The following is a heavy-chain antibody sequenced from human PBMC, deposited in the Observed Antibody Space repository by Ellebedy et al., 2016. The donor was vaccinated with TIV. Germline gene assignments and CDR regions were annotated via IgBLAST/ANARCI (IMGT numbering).Heavy chain of an antibody. CDR1: GDSISSGGYS. J-gene: IGHJ4*02. D-gene: IGHD1-26*01. V-gene: IGHV4-31*11. Sequence: SETLSLXCAVSGDSISSGGYSWSWIRQPPGKGLEWIGYIYYSGTTYYNPSLRSRITISVDTSRNQFSLKLSSVTAADTAVYYCARVRYSGNYYPYFDYWGQGTLVTVSS. CDR2: IYYSGTT. CDR3: ARVRYSGNYYPYFDY.